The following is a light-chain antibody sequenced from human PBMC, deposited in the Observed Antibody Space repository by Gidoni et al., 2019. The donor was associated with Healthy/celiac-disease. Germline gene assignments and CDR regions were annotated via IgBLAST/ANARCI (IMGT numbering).Light chain of an antibody. CDR1: SSNIGAGYD. Sequence: QSVLPQPPPVSGAPGQRVTIACTGRSSNIGAGYDVHWYQQLPGTAPKLLIYGNSNRPAGVPDRFSGSKSGTSASLAITGLQAEDEADYYCQSYDSSLSGHVVFGGGTKLTVL. CDR3: QSYDSSLSGHVV. V-gene: IGLV1-40*01. CDR2: GNS. J-gene: IGLJ2*01.